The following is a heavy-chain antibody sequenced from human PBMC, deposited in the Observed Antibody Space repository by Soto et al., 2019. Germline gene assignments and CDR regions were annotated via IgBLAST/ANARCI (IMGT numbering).Heavy chain of an antibody. CDR3: ASGSPDYYDSSGYYTALDY. CDR1: GYSFTSYW. V-gene: IGHV5-10-1*03. D-gene: IGHD3-22*01. J-gene: IGHJ4*02. CDR2: IDPSDSYT. Sequence: EVQLVQSGAEVKKPGESLRISCKGSGYSFTSYWISWVRQMPGKGLEWMGRIDPSDSYTNYSPSFQGHVTISADKSISTAYLQWSSLKVSDTAMYYCASGSPDYYDSSGYYTALDYWGQGTLVTVSS.